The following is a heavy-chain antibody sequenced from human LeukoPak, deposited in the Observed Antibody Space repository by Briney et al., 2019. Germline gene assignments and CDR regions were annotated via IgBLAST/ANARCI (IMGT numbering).Heavy chain of an antibody. D-gene: IGHD6-13*01. J-gene: IGHJ4*02. CDR3: ARVGYSSRWYEEDYFDY. CDR2: IKQDGSEK. Sequence: GGSLRLSCAASGFTFSSSWMSWVRQAPGKGLEWVANIKQDGSEKYYVDSVKGRFTISRDNAKNSLYLQMNSLRAEDTAVYYYARVGYSSRWYEEDYFDYWGQGTLVTVSS. V-gene: IGHV3-7*01. CDR1: GFTFSSSW.